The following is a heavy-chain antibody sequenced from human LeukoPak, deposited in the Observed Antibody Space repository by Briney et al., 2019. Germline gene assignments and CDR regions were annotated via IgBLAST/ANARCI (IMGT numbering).Heavy chain of an antibody. J-gene: IGHJ4*02. V-gene: IGHV3-23*01. CDR3: AKDRGANTGAVDS. CDR1: GFTFSRFG. CDR2: ISGSGGGDAT. D-gene: IGHD1-26*01. Sequence: GGTLRLSCAASGFTFSRFGMSWVRQAPGKGLEWVSTISGSGGGDATYYADSVKGRFTISRDNSKITLYLQVDSLTVDDTAVYYCAKDRGANTGAVDSWGQGTLVTVSS.